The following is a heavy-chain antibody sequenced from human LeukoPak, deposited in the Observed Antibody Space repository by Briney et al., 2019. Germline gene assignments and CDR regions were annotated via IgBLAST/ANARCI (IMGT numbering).Heavy chain of an antibody. Sequence: GASVKVSCKASGYTFTGYYMHWVRQAPGQGLEWMGWINPNSGGTNYAQKFQGRVTMTRDTSISTAYMELSGLRSDDTAVYYCAVTPRYYYYGMDVWGQGTTVTVSS. CDR3: AVTPRYYYYGMDV. CDR1: GYTFTGYY. D-gene: IGHD2-21*02. J-gene: IGHJ6*02. CDR2: INPNSGGT. V-gene: IGHV1-2*02.